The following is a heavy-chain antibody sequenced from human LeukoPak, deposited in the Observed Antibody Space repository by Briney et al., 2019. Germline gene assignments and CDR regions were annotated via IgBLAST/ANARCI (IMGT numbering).Heavy chain of an antibody. J-gene: IGHJ3*02. CDR1: GFTFSSYA. CDR3: ARRHNDAFDI. CDR2: ISYDGSNK. V-gene: IGHV3-30*04. Sequence: GGSLRLSCAASGFTFSSYAMHWVRQAPGKGLEWVAVISYDGSNKYYADSVKGRFTISRDNSKNTLYLQMNSLRAEDTAVYYCARRHNDAFDIWGQGTMVTVSS.